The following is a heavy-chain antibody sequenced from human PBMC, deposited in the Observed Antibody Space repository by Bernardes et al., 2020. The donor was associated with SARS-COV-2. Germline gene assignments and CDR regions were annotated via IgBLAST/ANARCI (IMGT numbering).Heavy chain of an antibody. CDR3: ARVLAARGYGMDV. J-gene: IGHJ6*02. Sequence: ASVKVSCKASGYTFTTYGISWVRQAPGQGLELIGWIRAYNGNTNYAQKPQGRVTMTTDTSTSTAYMELRSLRSDDTAVYYCARVLAARGYGMDVRCQGTTVTVSS. CDR2: IRAYNGNT. D-gene: IGHD6-6*01. CDR1: GYTFTTYG. V-gene: IGHV1-18*01.